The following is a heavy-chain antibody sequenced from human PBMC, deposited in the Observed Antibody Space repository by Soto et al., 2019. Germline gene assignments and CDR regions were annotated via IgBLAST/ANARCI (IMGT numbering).Heavy chain of an antibody. CDR3: ARTVGTGTGFFDY. CDR1: GGSISSYY. D-gene: IGHD3-10*01. V-gene: IGHV4-59*01. CDR2: IYYSGST. J-gene: IGHJ4*02. Sequence: QVQLQESGPGLVKPSETLSLTCTVSGGSISSYYWSWIRQPPGKGLEWIGYIYYSGSTNYNPSLKRRVTISVDTSKNQFSLKLSSVTAADTAVYYCARTVGTGTGFFDYWGQGTLVTVSS.